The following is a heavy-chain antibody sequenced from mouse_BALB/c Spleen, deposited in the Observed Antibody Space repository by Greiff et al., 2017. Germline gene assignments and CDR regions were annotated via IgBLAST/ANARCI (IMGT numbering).Heavy chain of an antibody. CDR1: AYTFSSYW. Sequence: QVQLQQSGAELMKPGASVKISCKATAYTFSSYWIEWVKQRPGHGLEWIGEILPGSGSTNYNEKFKGKATFTADTSSNTAYMQLSSLTSEDSAVYYCARGYYRYDEGAYYAMDYWGQGTSVTVSS. J-gene: IGHJ4*01. V-gene: IGHV1-9*01. CDR3: ARGYYRYDEGAYYAMDY. CDR2: ILPGSGST. D-gene: IGHD2-14*01.